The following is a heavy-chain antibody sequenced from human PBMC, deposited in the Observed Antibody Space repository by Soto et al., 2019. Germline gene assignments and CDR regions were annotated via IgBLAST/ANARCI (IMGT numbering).Heavy chain of an antibody. D-gene: IGHD3-16*01. CDR3: ARRWGDYFDY. Sequence: SETLSLTCTVSGGSITRDDYYWSWIRQPPGKGLEWIGYVYYSGSTYYKPSLKSRVTISVDTSNNHFSLRLTSVTAADTAVYYCARRWGDYFDYWGQGTLVTVSS. CDR2: VYYSGST. J-gene: IGHJ4*02. CDR1: GGSITRDDYY. V-gene: IGHV4-30-4*01.